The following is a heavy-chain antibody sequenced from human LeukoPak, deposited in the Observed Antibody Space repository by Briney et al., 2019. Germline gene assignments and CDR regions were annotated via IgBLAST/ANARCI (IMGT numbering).Heavy chain of an antibody. V-gene: IGHV1-18*01. CDR2: ISAYNGNT. D-gene: IGHD6-13*01. CDR1: GYTFNSYG. CDR3: ARFFPIAAAGTWYYGMDV. J-gene: IGHJ6*02. Sequence: ASVKFSCKASGYTFNSYGFSWVRQAPGQGLEWMGWISAYNGNTNYARNLQGRVTMTADTSTSTAYMELRSLRSDDTAVYYCARFFPIAAAGTWYYGMDVWGQGTTVTVSS.